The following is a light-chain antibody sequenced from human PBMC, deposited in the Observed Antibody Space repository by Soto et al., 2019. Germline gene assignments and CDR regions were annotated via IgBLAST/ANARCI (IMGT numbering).Light chain of an antibody. CDR2: AAS. V-gene: IGKV1-39*01. CDR1: QSISSY. CDR3: QQSYSTPFT. Sequence: DIQMTQSPSSLSASVGDRVTITCRASQSISSYLHWYQQKPGKAPKLLIYAASSLQIGVPSRFSGSGSGTDFTLTISSLQPEDFAAYYCQQSYSTPFTFGPGTKVDIK. J-gene: IGKJ3*01.